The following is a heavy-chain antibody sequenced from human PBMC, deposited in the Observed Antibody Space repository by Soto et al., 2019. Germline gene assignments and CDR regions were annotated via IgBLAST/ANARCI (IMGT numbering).Heavy chain of an antibody. CDR1: GFTFSSYG. CDR3: AKGVPYSPLLPVDY. D-gene: IGHD2-21*01. Sequence: LRLSCAASGFTFSSYGMHWVRQAPGKGLEWVAVISYDGSNKYYADSVKGRFTISRDNSKNTLYLQMNSLRAEDTAVYYCAKGVPYSPLLPVDYWGQGTLVTVSS. J-gene: IGHJ4*02. V-gene: IGHV3-30*18. CDR2: ISYDGSNK.